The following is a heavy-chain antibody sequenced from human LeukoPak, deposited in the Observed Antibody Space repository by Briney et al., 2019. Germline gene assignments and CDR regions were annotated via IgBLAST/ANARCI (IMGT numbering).Heavy chain of an antibody. J-gene: IGHJ4*02. CDR1: GFTFSSYE. Sequence: GGSLRLSCAASGFTFSSYEMNWVRQAPGKGLEWVSYISSSGSTIYYADSVKGRFTISRDNAKNSLYLQMNSLRAEDTAVYYCARDQRSIWFGGIDYWGQGTLVTVSS. D-gene: IGHD3-10*01. CDR2: ISSSGSTI. V-gene: IGHV3-48*03. CDR3: ARDQRSIWFGGIDY.